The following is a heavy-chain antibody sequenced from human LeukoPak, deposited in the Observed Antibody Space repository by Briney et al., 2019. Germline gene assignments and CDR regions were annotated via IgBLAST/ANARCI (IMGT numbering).Heavy chain of an antibody. CDR3: ARYGSGTYPRFDY. V-gene: IGHV4-59*08. D-gene: IGHD3-10*01. CDR1: GGSIRGYY. CDR2: IYYSGST. Sequence: EASETLSLTCTVSGGSIRGYYWSWIRQPPGKGLEWIGYIYYSGSTHYNPSLQSRVTISVDTSKNQFSLNLTSVTAADTAVYYCARYGSGTYPRFDYWGQGILVTVSS. J-gene: IGHJ4*02.